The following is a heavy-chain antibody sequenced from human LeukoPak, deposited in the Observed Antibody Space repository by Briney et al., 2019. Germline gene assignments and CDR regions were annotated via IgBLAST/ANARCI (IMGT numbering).Heavy chain of an antibody. CDR1: ARSISSGDDY. CDR3: ARDIRIVGATPGAFDI. V-gene: IGHV4-30-4*02. CDR2: IYYSGST. Sequence: PSDTLSLTCTLSARSISSGDDYWSWIRQPPGKGLEWSGYIYYSGSTYYNQSLESRVTISVDTSKNQFSLKLSSVAAAGAAVYYCARDIRIVGATPGAFDIWGEGTMVTVS. J-gene: IGHJ3*02. D-gene: IGHD1-26*01.